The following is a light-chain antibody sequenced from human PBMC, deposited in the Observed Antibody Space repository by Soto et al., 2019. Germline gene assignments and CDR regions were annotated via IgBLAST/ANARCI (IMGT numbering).Light chain of an antibody. CDR2: GNT. CDR1: SSNIGSTYD. Sequence: QSVLTQPPSVSGAPGHRVTISCTGSSSNIGSTYDVQWYQQLPGTAPKLLIHGNTNRPSGVPDRFSGSKSGTSASLAITGLQADDEADYYCQSYDDSLSVHYVFGTGTKATVL. J-gene: IGLJ1*01. CDR3: QSYDDSLSVHYV. V-gene: IGLV1-40*01.